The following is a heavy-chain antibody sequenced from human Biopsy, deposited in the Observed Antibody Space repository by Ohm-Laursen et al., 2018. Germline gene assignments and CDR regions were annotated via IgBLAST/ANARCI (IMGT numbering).Heavy chain of an antibody. V-gene: IGHV3-74*03. CDR3: TGDSGGLGDY. Sequence: LSLTCAASGFTFSRSVMHWVRQAPGKGLTWVSRIHGDERSATYAEPVKGRFTISRDNAKNTLHLQMNSLRAEDTAVYYCTGDSGGLGDYWGQGTLVTVSS. D-gene: IGHD2-8*02. J-gene: IGHJ4*02. CDR2: IHGDERSA. CDR1: GFTFSRSV.